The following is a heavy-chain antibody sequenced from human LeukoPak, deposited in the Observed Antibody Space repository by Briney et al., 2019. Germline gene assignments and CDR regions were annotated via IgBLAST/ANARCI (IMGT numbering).Heavy chain of an antibody. Sequence: PSETLSLTCTVSGGSISSYYWGWIRQPPGKGLEWIGSIYYSGSTYYNPSLKSRVTISVDTSKNQFSLKLSSVTAADTAVYYCARHFAKYHPHPWGYYYYYMDVWGKGTTVTISS. J-gene: IGHJ6*03. CDR2: IYYSGST. V-gene: IGHV4-39*01. CDR3: ARHFAKYHPHPWGYYYYYMDV. D-gene: IGHD7-27*01. CDR1: GGSISSYY.